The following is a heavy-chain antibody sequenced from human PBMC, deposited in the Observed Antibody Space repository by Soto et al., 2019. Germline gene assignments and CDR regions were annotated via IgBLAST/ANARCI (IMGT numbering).Heavy chain of an antibody. CDR1: GGSISSGDYY. CDR3: AREVTNGGGGWFDP. D-gene: IGHD4-4*01. CDR2: IYYSGST. V-gene: IGHV4-30-4*01. J-gene: IGHJ5*02. Sequence: QVQLQESGPGLVKPSQTLSLTCTVSGGSISSGDYYWSWIRQPPGKGLEWIGYIYYSGSTYYNPSRKSRVNXVVXTXKNQFSLKLRSVTAADTAVYYCAREVTNGGGGWFDPWGQGTLVTVSS.